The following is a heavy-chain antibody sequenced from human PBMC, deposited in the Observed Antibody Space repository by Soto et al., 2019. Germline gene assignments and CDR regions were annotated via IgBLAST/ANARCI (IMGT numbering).Heavy chain of an antibody. Sequence: QVQLQESGPGLVKPSLTLSLTCTVSGGSISSGGYYWSWIRQHPGKGLEWIGYIYYSGSTYYNPSLKSRVTISVDTSKNQFSLKLSSVTAADTAVYYCARDTADSSGYYYVPFDYWGQGTLVTVSS. V-gene: IGHV4-31*03. CDR3: ARDTADSSGYYYVPFDY. J-gene: IGHJ4*02. CDR2: IYYSGST. D-gene: IGHD3-22*01. CDR1: GGSISSGGYY.